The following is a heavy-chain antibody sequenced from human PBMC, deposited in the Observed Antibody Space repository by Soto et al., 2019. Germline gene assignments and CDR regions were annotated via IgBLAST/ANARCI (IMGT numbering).Heavy chain of an antibody. J-gene: IGHJ4*02. CDR1: GDSINTYN. D-gene: IGHD6-19*01. CDR2: IYYTGST. CDR3: ARDERSGWYRVFDL. Sequence: QVQLQESGPGLVKPSETLSLTCTVSGDSINTYNWNWIRQPPGKGLEWIGCIYYTGSTSYIPSLESRVTISVDTSKDQISLTLSSVTAADTAVYYCARDERSGWYRVFDLWGQGTLVTVST. V-gene: IGHV4-59*01.